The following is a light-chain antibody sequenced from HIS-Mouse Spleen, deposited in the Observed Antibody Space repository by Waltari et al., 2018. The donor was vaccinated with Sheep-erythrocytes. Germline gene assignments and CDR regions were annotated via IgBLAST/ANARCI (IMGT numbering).Light chain of an antibody. Sequence: QSALTQPRSVSGSPGQSVTIPCTGTSSDVGGYNYVSWYQQHPGKAPKLIIYDVSKRPSGFPDRFSGSKSGNTASLTISGLQAEDEADYYCCSYAGSNNYVFGTGTKVTVL. CDR3: CSYAGSNNYV. V-gene: IGLV2-11*01. J-gene: IGLJ1*01. CDR2: DVS. CDR1: SSDVGGYNY.